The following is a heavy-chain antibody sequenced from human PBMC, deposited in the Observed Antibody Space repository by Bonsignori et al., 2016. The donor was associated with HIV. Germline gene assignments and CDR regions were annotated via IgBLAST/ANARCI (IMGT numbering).Heavy chain of an antibody. V-gene: IGHV1-8*01. Sequence: WVRQAPGQGLEWMGWMNPNSGNTGYAQKFQGRVTMTRNTSISTAYMELSSLRSEDTAVYYCARWVMFRGVNAFDIWGQGTMVTVSS. CDR2: MNPNSGNT. D-gene: IGHD3-10*01. CDR3: ARWVMFRGVNAFDI. J-gene: IGHJ3*02.